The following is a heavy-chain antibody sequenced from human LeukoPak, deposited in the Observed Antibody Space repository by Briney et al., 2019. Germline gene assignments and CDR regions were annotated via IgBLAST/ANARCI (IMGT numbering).Heavy chain of an antibody. CDR2: IKQGVGEK. J-gene: IGHJ4*02. CDR1: GVTPSSYL. Sequence: PVGALRVSCAASGVTPSSYLMSWVRPPPEGRLGWVANIKQGVGEKYYVDSVKGRFTISRDNAKNSLYLQMNSLRAEDTAVYYCASSFYSYGSYYFDYWGQGTLVTVSS. CDR3: ASSFYSYGSYYFDY. V-gene: IGHV3-7*01. D-gene: IGHD5-18*01.